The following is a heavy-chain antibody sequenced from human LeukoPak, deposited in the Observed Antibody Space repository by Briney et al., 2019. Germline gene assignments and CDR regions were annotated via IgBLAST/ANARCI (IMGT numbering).Heavy chain of an antibody. D-gene: IGHD4-11*01. V-gene: IGHV1-69-2*01. CDR2: VDPEDGET. J-gene: IGHJ4*02. Sequence: GASVKVSCKVSGYTFTGYYMHWVQQAPGKGLEWMGLVDPEDGETIYAEKFQGRVTITADTSTDTAYMELSSLRSEDTAVYYCATDDYSGLLDYWGQGTLVTVSS. CDR3: ATDDYSGLLDY. CDR1: GYTFTGYY.